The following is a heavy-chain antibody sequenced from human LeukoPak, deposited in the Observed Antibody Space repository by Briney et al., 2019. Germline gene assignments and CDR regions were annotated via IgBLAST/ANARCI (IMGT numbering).Heavy chain of an antibody. D-gene: IGHD6-19*01. CDR1: GFTFRSYS. Sequence: GGSLRLSCAASGFTFRSYSMSWVRQAPGKGVEWGSSISSQRSYIYSADSLKGRFAISRDNAKNSLYLQMNSLRAEDTAVYYCARDPHLSGWSDYWGQGTLVTVSS. CDR3: ARDPHLSGWSDY. CDR2: ISSQRSYI. V-gene: IGHV3-21*01. J-gene: IGHJ4*02.